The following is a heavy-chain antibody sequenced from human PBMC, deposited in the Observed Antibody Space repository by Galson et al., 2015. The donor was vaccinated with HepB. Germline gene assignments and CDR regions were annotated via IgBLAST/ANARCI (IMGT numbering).Heavy chain of an antibody. Sequence: CAISGDSVTSNSAVWNWIRQSPSRGLEWLGRTYFRAKWHTDYEISVKSRINVNADISQNQFSLQLSSVTSDDTAVYYCAYGSDVWGQGTTVIVSS. D-gene: IGHD4-17*01. V-gene: IGHV6-1*01. CDR1: GDSVTSNSAV. J-gene: IGHJ6*02. CDR3: AYGSDV. CDR2: TYFRAKWHT.